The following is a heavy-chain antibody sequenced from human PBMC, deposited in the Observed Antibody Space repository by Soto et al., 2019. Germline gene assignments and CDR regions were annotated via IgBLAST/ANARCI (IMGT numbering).Heavy chain of an antibody. J-gene: IGHJ4*02. CDR3: ARVSAVSAEYYFDH. D-gene: IGHD6-19*01. V-gene: IGHV4-30-4*01. CDR2: ILHNGNA. Sequence: QVQLRESGPGLMRPSQTLSLTCTVSGASVTSTGYYWTWIRQSPGKGLEWLGYILHNGNADYSPSLETRLSISLDSSKNQFSLKVNSVSAADTAIYFCARVSAVSAEYYFDHWGQGALVTVSS. CDR1: GASVTSTGYY.